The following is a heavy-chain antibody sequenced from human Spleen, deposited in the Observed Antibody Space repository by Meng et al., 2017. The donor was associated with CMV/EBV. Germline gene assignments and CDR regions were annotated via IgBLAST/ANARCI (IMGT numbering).Heavy chain of an antibody. V-gene: IGHV1-18*01. CDR3: ARKKGDDFRSGSYTSYGLDV. D-gene: IGHD3-3*01. J-gene: IGHJ6*02. CDR2: ISTYNGDT. Sequence: NYGISWVRQAPGQGLEWMGWISTYNGDTHYAQKLQGRVTMTTDTSTSTAYMEVRSLRSDDTAVYYCARKKGDDFRSGSYTSYGLDVWGQGTTVTVSS. CDR1: NYG.